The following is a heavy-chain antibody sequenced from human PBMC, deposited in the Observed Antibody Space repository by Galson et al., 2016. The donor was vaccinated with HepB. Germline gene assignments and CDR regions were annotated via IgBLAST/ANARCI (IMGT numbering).Heavy chain of an antibody. CDR1: GLPFSNYW. J-gene: IGHJ4*02. D-gene: IGHD5-18*01. V-gene: IGHV3-7*04. CDR2: IKQDGSEK. Sequence: SLRLSCAASGLPFSNYWMNWVRQAPGKGLEWVANIKQDGSEKYYVDSVKGRFTISRDNARNSMYLQMNSLRADDTAVYYCARAQWILARRAAEFDYWGQGILVTVSP. CDR3: ARAQWILARRAAEFDY.